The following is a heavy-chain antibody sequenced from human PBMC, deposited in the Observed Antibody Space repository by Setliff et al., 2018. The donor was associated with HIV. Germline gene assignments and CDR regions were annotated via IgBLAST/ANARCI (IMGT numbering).Heavy chain of an antibody. D-gene: IGHD6-13*01. CDR2: ICHSGST. CDR3: ARSRGPWDSSHEPGSSWFDY. CDR1: GYSISSGYY. J-gene: IGHJ4*02. Sequence: PSETLSLTCAVSGYSISSGYYWGWIRQPPGKGLEWIGNICHSGSTYYNPSLKSRVTISVDTSKNQFSLKLRSVTAADTAVYYCARSRGPWDSSHEPGSSWFDYWGQGTLVTVS. V-gene: IGHV4-38-2*01.